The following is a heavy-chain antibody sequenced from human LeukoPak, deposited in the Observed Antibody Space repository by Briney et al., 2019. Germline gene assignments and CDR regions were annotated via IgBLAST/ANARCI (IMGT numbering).Heavy chain of an antibody. V-gene: IGHV4-61*01. CDR3: ARAAYSGSYHSDY. Sequence: SQTLSLTCTVSGGSVNSGSYYWNWIRQPPGKGLEWIGYIYYSGSTNYNPSLKSRVTISVDTSKNQFSLKLSSVTAADTAVYYCARAAYSGSYHSDYWGQGTLVTVSS. CDR1: GGSVNSGSYY. D-gene: IGHD1-26*01. J-gene: IGHJ4*02. CDR2: IYYSGST.